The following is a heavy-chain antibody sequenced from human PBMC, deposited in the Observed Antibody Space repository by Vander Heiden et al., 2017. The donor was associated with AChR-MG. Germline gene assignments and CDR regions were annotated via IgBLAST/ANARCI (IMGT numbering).Heavy chain of an antibody. CDR1: GFTFSSYG. V-gene: IGHV3-30*18. CDR3: AKDNGDYEISHFDY. Sequence: VQLVESGGGVVQPGRSLRLSCAASGFTFSSYGMHRLRQAPGKGLEWVAVISYDGSNKYYADSVKGRFTISRDNSKNTLYLQMNSLRAEDTAVYYCAKDNGDYEISHFDYWGQGTLVTVSS. CDR2: ISYDGSNK. J-gene: IGHJ4*02. D-gene: IGHD4-17*01.